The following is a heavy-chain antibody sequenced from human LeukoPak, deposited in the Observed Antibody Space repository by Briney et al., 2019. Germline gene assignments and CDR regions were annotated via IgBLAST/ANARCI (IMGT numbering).Heavy chain of an antibody. D-gene: IGHD3-16*01. J-gene: IGHJ3*02. CDR2: IYYSGST. V-gene: IGHV4-59*01. CDR3: AREGATGEGDASDI. CDR1: GGSISSYY. Sequence: SETLSLTCTVSGGSISSYYWSWIRQPPGKGLEWIGYIYYSGSTNYNPSLKSRVTISVDTSKNQFSLKLSSVTAADTAVYYCAREGATGEGDASDIWGQGTMVTVSS.